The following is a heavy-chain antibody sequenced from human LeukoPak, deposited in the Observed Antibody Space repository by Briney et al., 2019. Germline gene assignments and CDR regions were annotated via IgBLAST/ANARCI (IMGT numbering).Heavy chain of an antibody. D-gene: IGHD3-10*01. CDR1: GGSISSYY. CDR2: IYTSGST. CDR3: ARDRSFFTPGSFDI. Sequence: SETLSLTCTVSGGSISSYYWSWIRQPAGKGLEWIGRIYTSGSTNYNPSLKSRVTMSVDTSKNQFSLKLSSVADADAAVYYCARDRSFFTPGSFDIWGQGTMVTVS. V-gene: IGHV4-4*07. J-gene: IGHJ3*02.